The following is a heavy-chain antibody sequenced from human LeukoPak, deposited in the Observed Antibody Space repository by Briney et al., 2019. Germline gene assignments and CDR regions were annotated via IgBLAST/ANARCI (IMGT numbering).Heavy chain of an antibody. J-gene: IGHJ6*02. CDR3: AKDTQPWNSAMAPSNGMDV. Sequence: GGSLRLSCAASGFTFSDYYMSWIRQAPGKGLEWVSYISSSGSTIYYADSVKGRFTISRDNAKNSLYLQMNSLRAEDTALYYCAKDTQPWNSAMAPSNGMDVWGQGTTVTVSS. V-gene: IGHV3-11*01. D-gene: IGHD5-18*01. CDR1: GFTFSDYY. CDR2: ISSSGSTI.